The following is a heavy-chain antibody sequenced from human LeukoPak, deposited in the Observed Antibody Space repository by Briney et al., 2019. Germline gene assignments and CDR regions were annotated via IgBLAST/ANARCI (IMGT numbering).Heavy chain of an antibody. CDR3: ARGSRSSWNRYYFDY. V-gene: IGHV3-11*04. Sequence: GGSLRLSCAASGFTFSDYYMSWIRQAPGKGLEWVAYISGSYIIYYADSVKGRFTISRDNAKNSLYLQMNSLRAEDTAVYYCARGSRSSWNRYYFDYWGQGTLVTVSS. CDR1: GFTFSDYY. D-gene: IGHD6-13*01. CDR2: ISGSYII. J-gene: IGHJ4*02.